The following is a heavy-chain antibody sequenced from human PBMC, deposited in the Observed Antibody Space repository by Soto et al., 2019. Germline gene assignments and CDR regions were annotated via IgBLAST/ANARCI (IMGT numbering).Heavy chain of an antibody. Sequence: PETLSLTRSVSGDSINSNYLSWFRQSPGMGLEWIGYIYYTGSTNYNPSLKSRVTMSIGTSKKHFSLKLTSVIAADTAVYYCAIGGHRSGRYFGYWGRGVQVTVS. CDR2: IYYTGST. J-gene: IGHJ4*02. V-gene: IGHV4-59*12. CDR3: AIGGHRSGRYFGY. CDR1: GDSINSNY. D-gene: IGHD6-19*01.